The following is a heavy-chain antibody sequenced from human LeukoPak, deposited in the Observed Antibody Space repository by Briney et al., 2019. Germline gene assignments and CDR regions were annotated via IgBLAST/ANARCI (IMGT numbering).Heavy chain of an antibody. CDR3: ARAWYYYGSGSYHYFDY. CDR1: VFTFSSYA. Sequence: GGSLRLSCAASVFTFSSYAMHWVRQAPGKGLEGVAVISYDGSNKYYADSVKGRFTISRDNSKNTLYPQMNSLRAEDTAVYYCARAWYYYGSGSYHYFDYWGQGTLVTVSS. V-gene: IGHV3-30*04. J-gene: IGHJ4*02. CDR2: ISYDGSNK. D-gene: IGHD3-10*01.